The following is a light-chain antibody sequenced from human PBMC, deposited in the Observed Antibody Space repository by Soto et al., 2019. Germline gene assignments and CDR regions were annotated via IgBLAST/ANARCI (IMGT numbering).Light chain of an antibody. CDR3: QQYNHYST. CDR2: RAS. V-gene: IGKV1-5*03. J-gene: IGKJ2*01. CDR1: ESISGW. Sequence: DIQMTQSPSTLSASVGDRVTITCRASESISGWLAWYQQKPGKAPKLLIHRASSLESGVPSRFSGSGSGTEFTLTISSLQPDDFASYYCQQYNHYSTFGQGTKLEIK.